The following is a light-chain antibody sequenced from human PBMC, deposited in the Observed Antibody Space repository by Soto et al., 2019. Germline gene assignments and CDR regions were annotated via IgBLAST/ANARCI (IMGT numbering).Light chain of an antibody. V-gene: IGKV3-15*01. CDR2: GAS. J-gene: IGKJ1*01. CDR3: QQYDNWPWT. Sequence: EIVMTQSPATLSLSXVLRATLPXXASQSISDTLAWYQQKPGQAPRLLIHGASTRAPGFPARFSGSGSGTDFTLTISSLQSEDFAVYYCQQYDNWPWTFGQGTKVDIK. CDR1: QSISDT.